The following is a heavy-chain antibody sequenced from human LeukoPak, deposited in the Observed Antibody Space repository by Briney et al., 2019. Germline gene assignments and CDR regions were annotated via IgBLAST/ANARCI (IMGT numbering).Heavy chain of an antibody. CDR1: GFTFSSSA. J-gene: IGHJ4*02. CDR2: ISYDGSDK. D-gene: IGHD3-16*01. Sequence: GGSLRLSCAASGFTFSSSAMHWVRQASGKGLEWVAFISYDGSDKYYADSVKGRLTISRDNSKNTLYLQMNSLRAEDTAVYYCAKPLDGTAYHYWGQGTPVTVSS. CDR3: AKPLDGTAYHY. V-gene: IGHV3-30*18.